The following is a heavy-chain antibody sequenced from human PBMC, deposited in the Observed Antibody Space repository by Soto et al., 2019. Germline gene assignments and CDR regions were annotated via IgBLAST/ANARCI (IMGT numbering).Heavy chain of an antibody. V-gene: IGHV1-3*01. CDR1: GYTFTSYA. Sequence: ASVKVSCKASGYTFTSYAMHWVRQAPGQRLEWMGWINAGNGNTKYSQKFQGRVTITRDTSASTAYMELSSLRSEDTAVYYCARSWDDFWSGYYTGRNFDDWGQGTLVTVSS. CDR3: ARSWDDFWSGYYTGRNFDD. D-gene: IGHD3-3*01. CDR2: INAGNGNT. J-gene: IGHJ4*02.